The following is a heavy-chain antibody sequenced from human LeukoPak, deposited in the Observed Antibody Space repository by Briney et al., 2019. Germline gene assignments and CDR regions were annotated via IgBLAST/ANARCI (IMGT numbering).Heavy chain of an antibody. CDR3: GMSGDRVPLQDDVFDV. Sequence: GESLKISCKVSGNSFTTSCIGWVRQRPGKGREWMGIIYPGDSGPTYSPSFQGQVTISVDKSINTAYLQWSSLQASDTAMYYCGMSGDRVPLQDDVFDVWGQGTMVTVST. V-gene: IGHV5-51*01. J-gene: IGHJ3*01. CDR2: IYPGDSGP. D-gene: IGHD1-26*01. CDR1: GNSFTTSC.